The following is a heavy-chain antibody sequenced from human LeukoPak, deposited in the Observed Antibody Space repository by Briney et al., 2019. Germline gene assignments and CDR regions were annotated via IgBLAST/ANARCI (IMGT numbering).Heavy chain of an antibody. CDR3: ATICSSTSCYAGFDY. Sequence: ASVKVSCKASGYTFISYGISWVRQAPGQGLEWMGWISAYNGNTNYAQKLQGRVTMTTDTSTSTAYMELSSLRSEDTAVYYCATICSSTSCYAGFDYWGQGTLVTVSS. J-gene: IGHJ4*02. V-gene: IGHV1-18*01. D-gene: IGHD2-2*01. CDR2: ISAYNGNT. CDR1: GYTFISYG.